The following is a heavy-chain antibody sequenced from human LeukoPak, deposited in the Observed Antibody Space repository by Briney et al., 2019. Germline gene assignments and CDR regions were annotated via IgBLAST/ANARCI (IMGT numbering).Heavy chain of an antibody. D-gene: IGHD3-10*01. Sequence: GGSLRLSCAASGFTFNNYGMHWVRQAPGKGLEWVAFIRYNGNNQYYADSVKGRFTISRDNAKNSLYLQMNSLRAEDTAVYCCARDRDGSGSYHAFDIWGQGTMVTVSS. V-gene: IGHV3-30*02. CDR2: IRYNGNNQ. J-gene: IGHJ3*02. CDR1: GFTFNNYG. CDR3: ARDRDGSGSYHAFDI.